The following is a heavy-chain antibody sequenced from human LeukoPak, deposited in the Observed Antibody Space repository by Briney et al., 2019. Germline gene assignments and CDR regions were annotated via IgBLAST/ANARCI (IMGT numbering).Heavy chain of an antibody. Sequence: GGSLRLSCAVSGFAFSSYAMSWVRQASGKGLEWVSHVSGSGGSTYYADSVKGRFTISRDNSNNALYLQMNSLRGDDTAVYYCAKRTDVLTGYYNAWGLGTLVTVSS. CDR3: AKRTDVLTGYYNA. D-gene: IGHD3-9*01. CDR2: VSGSGGST. CDR1: GFAFSSYA. J-gene: IGHJ5*02. V-gene: IGHV3-23*01.